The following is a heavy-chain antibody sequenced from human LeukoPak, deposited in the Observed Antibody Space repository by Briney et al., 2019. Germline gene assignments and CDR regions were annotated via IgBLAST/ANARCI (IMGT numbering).Heavy chain of an antibody. CDR1: GFTFSSYW. V-gene: IGHV3-74*01. CDR2: INSDESST. CDR3: ARGRRGSYYYYYGMDV. Sequence: PGGSLRLSCAASGFTFSSYWMHWVRQAPGKGLVWVSRINSDESSTSYADSVKGRFTISRDNAKNTLYLQMNSLRAEDTAVYYCARGRRGSYYYYYGMDVWGKGTTVTVSS. J-gene: IGHJ6*04. D-gene: IGHD3-16*01.